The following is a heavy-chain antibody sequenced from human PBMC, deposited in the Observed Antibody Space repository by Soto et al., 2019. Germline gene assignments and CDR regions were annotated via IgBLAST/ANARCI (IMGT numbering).Heavy chain of an antibody. CDR2: INEDGSDT. J-gene: IGHJ4*02. Sequence: EVLMVESGGDLVQPGGSLRLSCSGSGFTFSSYWMNWVRQNPGKGLEWVANINEDGSDTYYMDSVKGRFTISRDNAKNSLYLQMNSLRAEDTAVYFCVGAHFDYWGQGTLVIVSS. V-gene: IGHV3-7*01. CDR1: GFTFSSYW. CDR3: VGAHFDY. D-gene: IGHD1-26*01.